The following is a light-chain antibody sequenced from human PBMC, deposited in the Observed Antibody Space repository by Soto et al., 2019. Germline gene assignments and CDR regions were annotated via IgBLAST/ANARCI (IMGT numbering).Light chain of an antibody. V-gene: IGKV3-20*01. CDR1: QTVTSGY. CDR3: QVYGSSSKT. J-gene: IGKJ1*01. Sequence: EIVLTQSPDTVSLSPGERATLSCRASQTVTSGYLAWYQQKPGQAPRLLIYGVSTGATDIPDRFSGSGSGTDFTLTISRLEPEDFAVYFCQVYGSSSKTFGQGTRVEFK. CDR2: GVS.